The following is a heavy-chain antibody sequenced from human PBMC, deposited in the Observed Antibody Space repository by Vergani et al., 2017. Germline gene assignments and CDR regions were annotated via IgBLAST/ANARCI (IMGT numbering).Heavy chain of an antibody. J-gene: IGHJ6*02. CDR2: ISSSSSSI. CDR1: GFTFSSYS. D-gene: IGHD4-17*01. CDR3: GAAITVTTKGGYYYYGMDV. V-gene: IGHV3-48*01. Sequence: EVQLVESGGGLVQPGGSLRLSCAASGFTFSSYSMNWVRQAPGKGLEWVSYISSSSSSIYYADSVKGRFTISRDNAKNSLYLQMNSLRAEDTAVYYGGAAITVTTKGGYYYYGMDVWGQGTTVTVSS.